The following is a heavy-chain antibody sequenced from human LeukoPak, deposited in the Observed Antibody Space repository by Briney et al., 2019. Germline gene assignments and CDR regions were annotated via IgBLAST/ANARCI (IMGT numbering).Heavy chain of an antibody. Sequence: SETLSLTCAVYGGSFSGYYWSWIRQPPGKGLEWIGYIYYSGSTNYNPSLKSRVTISVDTSKNQFSLKLSSVTAADTAVYYCARDGWELLGEDAFDIWGQGTMVTVSS. CDR2: IYYSGST. CDR3: ARDGWELLGEDAFDI. D-gene: IGHD1-26*01. CDR1: GGSFSGYY. J-gene: IGHJ3*02. V-gene: IGHV4-59*01.